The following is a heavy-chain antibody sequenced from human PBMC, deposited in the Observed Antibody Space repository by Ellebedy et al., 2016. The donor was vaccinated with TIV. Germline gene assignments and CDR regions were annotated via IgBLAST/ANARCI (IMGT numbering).Heavy chain of an antibody. CDR2: INTDGSYT. CDR1: GFTFSGYW. Sequence: GGSLRLSCTPSGFTFSGYWMHWVRQVPGKGLVWVSRINTDGSYTSYADSVKGRFTISRDNSKNTLYLQMNSLRAEDTAMYYCASATGEVNYFDHWGQGTLVTVSS. J-gene: IGHJ4*02. V-gene: IGHV3-74*01. CDR3: ASATGEVNYFDH. D-gene: IGHD7-27*01.